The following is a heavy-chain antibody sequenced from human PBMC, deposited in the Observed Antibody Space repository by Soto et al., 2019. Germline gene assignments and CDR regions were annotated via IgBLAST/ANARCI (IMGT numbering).Heavy chain of an antibody. J-gene: IGHJ6*02. Sequence: GGSLRLSCAASGFTFSSYAMSWVRQAQGKGLEWVSAISGSGGSTYYADSVKGRFTISRDNSKNTLYLQMNSLRAEDTAVYYCAKGRFRLSDYYGMEVWGQGTTVTVSS. CDR3: AKGRFRLSDYYGMEV. V-gene: IGHV3-23*01. CDR1: GFTFSSYA. CDR2: ISGSGGST. D-gene: IGHD3-10*01.